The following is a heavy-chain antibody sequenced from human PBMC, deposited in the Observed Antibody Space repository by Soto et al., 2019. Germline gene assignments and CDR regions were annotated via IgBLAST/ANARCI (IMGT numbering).Heavy chain of an antibody. V-gene: IGHV1-69*01. Sequence: QVQLVQSGAEVKKPGSSVKVSCKTSGCTFSNYAISWVRQAPGQVLEWMGGIMPIFGTANYAQKFQGRVTITADESTTTAYMELSSLRSEDTAVYYFAREGYGDYGKPFDYWGQGTLVTVSS. D-gene: IGHD4-17*01. J-gene: IGHJ4*02. CDR3: AREGYGDYGKPFDY. CDR1: GCTFSNYA. CDR2: IMPIFGTA.